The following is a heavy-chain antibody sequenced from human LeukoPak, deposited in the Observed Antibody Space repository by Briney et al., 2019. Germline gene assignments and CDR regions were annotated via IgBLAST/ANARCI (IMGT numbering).Heavy chain of an antibody. J-gene: IGHJ6*03. CDR2: IYPGDSDT. V-gene: IGHV5-51*01. CDR1: GYSFTSYW. CDR3: ARHGVAYNNYGGYYCYYMDV. D-gene: IGHD4-11*01. Sequence: GESLKISCKGSGYSFTSYWIGWVRQMPGKGLEWMGIIYPGDSDTRYSPSFQGQVTISADKSISTAYLQWSSLKASDTAMYYCARHGVAYNNYGGYYCYYMDVWGKGTTVTVSS.